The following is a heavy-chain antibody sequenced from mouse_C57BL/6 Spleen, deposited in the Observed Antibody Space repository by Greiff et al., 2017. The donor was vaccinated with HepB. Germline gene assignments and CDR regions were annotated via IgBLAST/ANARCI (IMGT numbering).Heavy chain of an antibody. CDR1: GYSITSGYY. CDR2: ISYDGSN. J-gene: IGHJ2*01. Sequence: EVQLQESGPGLVKPSQSLSLTCSVTGYSITSGYYWNWIRQFPGNKLEWMGYISYDGSNNYNPSLKNRISITRDTSKNQFFLKLNSVTTEDTATYYCARGGNYSPFDYWGQGTTLTVSS. CDR3: ARGGNYSPFDY. D-gene: IGHD2-1*01. V-gene: IGHV3-6*01.